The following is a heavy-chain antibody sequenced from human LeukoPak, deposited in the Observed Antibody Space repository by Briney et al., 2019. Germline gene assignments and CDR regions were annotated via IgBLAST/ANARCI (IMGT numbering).Heavy chain of an antibody. D-gene: IGHD2-2*01. CDR1: GFTFSSYW. CDR3: ARVVGYCSSTSCYPGAAGDAFDI. V-gene: IGHV3-74*01. CDR2: INSDGSST. J-gene: IGHJ3*02. Sequence: QPGGSLRLSCAASGFTFSSYWMHWVRQAPGKGLVWVSRINSDGSSTSYADSVKGRFTISRDNAKNTLYLQMSSLRAEDTAVYYCARVVGYCSSTSCYPGAAGDAFDIWGQGTMVTVSS.